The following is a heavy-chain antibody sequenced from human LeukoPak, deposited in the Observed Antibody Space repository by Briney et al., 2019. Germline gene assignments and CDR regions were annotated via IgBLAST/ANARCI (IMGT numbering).Heavy chain of an antibody. V-gene: IGHV3-9*01. Sequence: GGSLRLSCAVSGFTFDDYAMHWVRQVPGKGLEWVSGINWNSDSIGYADSVKGRFTISRDNAKNSLYLQMNSLRAEDTAVYYCARDSRGHWPYYYYYMDVWGKGTTVTVSS. CDR1: GFTFDDYA. J-gene: IGHJ6*03. CDR2: INWNSDSI. CDR3: ARDSRGHWPYYYYYMDV.